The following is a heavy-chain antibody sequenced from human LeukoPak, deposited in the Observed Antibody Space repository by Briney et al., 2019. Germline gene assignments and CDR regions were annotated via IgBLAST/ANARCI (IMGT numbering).Heavy chain of an antibody. V-gene: IGHV4-4*09. Sequence: SETLSLTCTVSGGSISSYYWSWIRQPPGKGLEWIGYIYTSGSTNYNPSLKSRVTISVDTSKNQFSLKLSSVTAADTAVYYCALSLGEPFDYWGQGTLVTVSS. D-gene: IGHD3-16*01. CDR3: ALSLGEPFDY. CDR2: IYTSGST. J-gene: IGHJ4*02. CDR1: GGSISSYY.